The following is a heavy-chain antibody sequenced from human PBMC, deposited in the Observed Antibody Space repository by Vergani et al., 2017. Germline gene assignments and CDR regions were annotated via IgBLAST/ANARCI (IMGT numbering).Heavy chain of an antibody. Sequence: QVQLVQSGAEVKKPGASVKVSCKVSGYTLTELSMHWVRQAPGKGLEWMGGFDPEDGETIYAQKFQGRVTISVDTSKNQFSLKLSSVTAADTAVYYCARHALSRYCSSTSCHGWFDPWGQGTLVTVSS. D-gene: IGHD2-2*01. CDR2: FDPEDGET. V-gene: IGHV1-24*01. CDR1: GYTLTELS. J-gene: IGHJ5*02. CDR3: ARHALSRYCSSTSCHGWFDP.